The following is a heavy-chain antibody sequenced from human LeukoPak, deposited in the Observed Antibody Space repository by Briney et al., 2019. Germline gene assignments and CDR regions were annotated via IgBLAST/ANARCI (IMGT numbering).Heavy chain of an antibody. CDR3: ARGEFGDYYDYYYYMDV. CDR1: GYTFSSYD. V-gene: IGHV1-8*03. CDR2: MNPNSGNT. J-gene: IGHJ6*03. D-gene: IGHD4-17*01. Sequence: GASVKVSCKASGYTFSSYDINWVRQATGQGLEWMGWMNPNSGNTGYAQKFQGRVTITRNTSISTAYMELSSLRSEDTAVYYCARGEFGDYYDYYYYMDVWGKGTTVTVSS.